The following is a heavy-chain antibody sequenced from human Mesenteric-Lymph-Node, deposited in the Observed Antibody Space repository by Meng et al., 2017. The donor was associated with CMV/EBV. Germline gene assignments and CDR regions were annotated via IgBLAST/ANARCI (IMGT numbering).Heavy chain of an antibody. CDR2: ISAYNGNT. CDR3: AKVGGFDYDSSGYYGLNS. Sequence: ASVKVSCKTSGFIFTTYGISWVRQAPGQGLEWMGRISAYNGNTNYAQKFQGRVTMTTDTSTVTAYMELRSLRSDDTAMYYCAKVGGFDYDSSGYYGLNSWGQGTLVTVSS. V-gene: IGHV1-18*01. D-gene: IGHD3-22*01. CDR1: GFIFTTYG. J-gene: IGHJ4*02.